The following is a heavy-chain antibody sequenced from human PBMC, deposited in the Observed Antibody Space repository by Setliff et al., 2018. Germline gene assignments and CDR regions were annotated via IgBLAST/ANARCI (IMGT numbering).Heavy chain of an antibody. CDR1: GFTFSSYW. CDR3: ARDPRDGSSSPMADN. D-gene: IGHD3-10*01. CDR2: IKRDGREI. V-gene: IGHV3-7*01. J-gene: IGHJ4*02. Sequence: PGGSLRLSCAASGFTFSSYWMSWVRQAPGKGLEWVANIKRDGREIYYADSVKGRFTISRDNAKTTLYLQMNSLRVEDTAVYFCARDPRDGSSSPMADNWGQGTLVTVSS.